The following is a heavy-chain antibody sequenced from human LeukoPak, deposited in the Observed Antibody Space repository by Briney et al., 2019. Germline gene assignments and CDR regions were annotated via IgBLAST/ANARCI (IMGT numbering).Heavy chain of an antibody. Sequence: GGSLRLSCAASGFTFSSYAIHWVRQAPGKGLEWVAVTVFDGSNEYYADSVKGRFTISRDNSKNTVYLQMSGLRPEDTAVYYCARAPGGRSWYYFDYWGPGTLVTVSS. V-gene: IGHV3-30*04. CDR2: TVFDGSNE. D-gene: IGHD6-13*01. CDR1: GFTFSSYA. J-gene: IGHJ4*02. CDR3: ARAPGGRSWYYFDY.